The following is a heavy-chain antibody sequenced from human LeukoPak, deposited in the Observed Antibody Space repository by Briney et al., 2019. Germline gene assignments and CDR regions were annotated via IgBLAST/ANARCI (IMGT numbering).Heavy chain of an antibody. CDR2: IYYSGST. Sequence: SETLSLTCTVSGGSISSSSYYWDWVRQPPGKGLEWIGSIYYSGSTYYNPSLKSRVTISVDTSKNQFSLKLSSVTAADTAVYYCARGSYGYIDHWGQGLLVTVSS. V-gene: IGHV4-39*07. CDR3: ARGSYGYIDH. D-gene: IGHD3-16*01. J-gene: IGHJ4*02. CDR1: GGSISSSSYY.